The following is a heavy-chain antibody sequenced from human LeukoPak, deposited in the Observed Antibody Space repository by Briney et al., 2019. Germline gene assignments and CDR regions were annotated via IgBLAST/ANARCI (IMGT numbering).Heavy chain of an antibody. J-gene: IGHJ4*02. V-gene: IGHV4-30-4*01. D-gene: IGHD3-22*01. Sequence: PSETLSLTCTVSGGSISSGDYYWSWIRQPPGKGLEWIGYIYYSGITYFSPSLKSRVTISLVSSKIQFSLKLSSVTAADTAVYFCARLLRGYFDYWGQGTLVTVSS. CDR3: ARLLRGYFDY. CDR2: IYYSGIT. CDR1: GGSISSGDYY.